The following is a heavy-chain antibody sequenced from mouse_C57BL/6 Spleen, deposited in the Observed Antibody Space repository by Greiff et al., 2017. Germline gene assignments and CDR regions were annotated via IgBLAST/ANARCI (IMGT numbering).Heavy chain of an antibody. CDR2: INPYNGGT. CDR3: AEIYYGNPYYAMDY. V-gene: IGHV1-19*01. CDR1: GYTFTDYY. D-gene: IGHD2-1*01. Sequence: VQLQQSGPVLVKPGASVKMSCKASGYTFTDYYMNWVKQSHGKSLEWIGVINPYNGGTSYNQKFKGKATLTVDKSSSTAYMELNSLTSEDSAVYYCAEIYYGNPYYAMDYWGQGTSVTVSS. J-gene: IGHJ4*01.